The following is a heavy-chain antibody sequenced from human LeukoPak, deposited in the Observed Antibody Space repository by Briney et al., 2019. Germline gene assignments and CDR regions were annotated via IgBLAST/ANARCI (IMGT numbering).Heavy chain of an antibody. CDR1: GYIFTSYG. V-gene: IGHV1-8*02. Sequence: ASVKVSCKASGYIFTSYGISWVRQATGQGLEWMGWMNPNSGNTGYAQKFQGRVTMTRNTSISAAYMELSSLRSEDTAVYYCARCGYCSSTSCYVYYYYYYMDVWGKGTTVTVSS. D-gene: IGHD2-2*01. CDR3: ARCGYCSSTSCYVYYYYYYMDV. CDR2: MNPNSGNT. J-gene: IGHJ6*03.